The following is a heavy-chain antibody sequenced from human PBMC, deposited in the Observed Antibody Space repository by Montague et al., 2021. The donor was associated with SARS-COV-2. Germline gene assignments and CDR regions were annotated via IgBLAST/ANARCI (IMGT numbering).Heavy chain of an antibody. D-gene: IGHD5-18*01. CDR2: ISGSGGSP. V-gene: IGHV3-23*01. CDR1: GFTVSSYA. Sequence: SLRLSCAASGFTVSSYALSWVRQAPGKGLEWVSAISGSGGSPYYPYSXXVLFPISRDNSKNTLYLQMNSLRAEDTAVYYCAKASWIQLWFRTPYFDYWGQGTLVTVSS. CDR3: AKASWIQLWFRTPYFDY. J-gene: IGHJ4*02.